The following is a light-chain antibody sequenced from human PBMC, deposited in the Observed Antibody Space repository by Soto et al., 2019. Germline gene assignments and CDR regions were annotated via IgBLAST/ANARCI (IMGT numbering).Light chain of an antibody. Sequence: QSVLTQPASVSGSPGQSITISCTGTSSDVGGYNYVSWYQQHPGKAPKLMIYDVSNRPSGVSNRFSGSKSGNTASLTISGLQAEDVADYYCSSYTSSSTSVFGTGNKVTVL. J-gene: IGLJ1*01. V-gene: IGLV2-14*01. CDR3: SSYTSSSTSV. CDR1: SSDVGGYNY. CDR2: DVS.